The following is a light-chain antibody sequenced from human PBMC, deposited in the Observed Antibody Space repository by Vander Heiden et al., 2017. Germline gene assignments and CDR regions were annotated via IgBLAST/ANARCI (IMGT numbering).Light chain of an antibody. CDR2: AAS. CDR3: LQHWRYPYT. CDR1: QAIGGG. V-gene: IGKV1-17*01. Sequence: DIQMTQSPSSLSASVGDRVTICCWASQAIGGGLVGWFQQKPGKAPKRLIYAASSLEGGVPSRFSGSGSGTDFTLTINSLQPEDFATYFCLQHWRYPYTFGQGTKV. J-gene: IGKJ2*01.